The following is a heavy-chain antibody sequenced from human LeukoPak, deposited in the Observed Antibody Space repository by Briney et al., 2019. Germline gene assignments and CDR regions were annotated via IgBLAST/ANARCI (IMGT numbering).Heavy chain of an antibody. Sequence: AVTVSFTASGGTFIRYAIRWVGQAHGQGGEGMGRIIPILGIANYAQKFHGRVTITADKSTSTAYVELSILRSEDTAVYYCARDRIVRDEYYFYYWGQGTLVTVSS. CDR1: GGTFIRYA. CDR2: IIPILGIA. D-gene: IGHD1-26*01. V-gene: IGHV1-69*04. CDR3: ARDRIVRDEYYFYY. J-gene: IGHJ4*02.